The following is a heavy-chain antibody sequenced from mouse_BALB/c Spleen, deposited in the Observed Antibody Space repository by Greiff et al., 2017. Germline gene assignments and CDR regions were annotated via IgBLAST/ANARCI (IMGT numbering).Heavy chain of an antibody. J-gene: IGHJ4*01. Sequence: VQPPQSGAELVKPGAFVKLFRQAFCLPFHSLHQYRVKQKPGQGLEWIGEINSCNGGTNLNEKFKSKATLTSDKSASTAYMELSRLTSEDSAVYYCATRSSYGYMDDWGAGTSVTVSS. CDR2: INSCNGGT. CDR1: LPFHSLH. CDR3: ATRSSYGYMDD. V-gene: IGHV1-53*01. D-gene: IGHD1-1*01.